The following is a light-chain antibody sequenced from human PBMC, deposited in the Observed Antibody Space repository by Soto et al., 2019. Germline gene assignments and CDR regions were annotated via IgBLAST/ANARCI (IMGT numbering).Light chain of an antibody. CDR3: SSYTSSSTVV. J-gene: IGLJ2*01. Sequence: QSVLTQPASVSGSPGQSITISCTGTSSDVGGYNYVSWYQQHPDKAPKLMIYDVGTRPSGVSHRFSGSKSGNTASLTISGLQAEDEADYYRSSYTSSSTVVFGGGTKVTVL. CDR1: SSDVGGYNY. CDR2: DVG. V-gene: IGLV2-14*01.